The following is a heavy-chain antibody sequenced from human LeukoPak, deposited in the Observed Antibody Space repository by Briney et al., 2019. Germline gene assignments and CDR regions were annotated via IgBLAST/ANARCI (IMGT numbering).Heavy chain of an antibody. J-gene: IGHJ4*02. V-gene: IGHV3-15*04. CDR3: TTGIRGD. CDR2: IASKTDGGAT. D-gene: IGHD3-10*01. CDR1: GFTFSSYS. Sequence: GGSLRLSCAASGFTFSSYSMNWVRQAPGEGLDWVGRIASKTDGGATDYAAPVKGRFTISRDDSKNTLNLQMNSLKTEDTAVYYCTTGIRGDWGQGTLVTVSS.